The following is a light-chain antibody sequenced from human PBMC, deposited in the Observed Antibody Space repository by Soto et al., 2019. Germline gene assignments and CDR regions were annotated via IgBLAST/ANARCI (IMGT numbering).Light chain of an antibody. Sequence: DIQMTQSPSTLSASIGDRVTITCRASQSISKWLAWYQQKPGKVPKLLIYHASSLQSGVPSRFSGSGSGSEFTLTISSLQADDLATYHCQQYESYWTFGQGTKVDIK. CDR3: QQYESYWT. J-gene: IGKJ1*01. CDR2: HAS. V-gene: IGKV1-5*01. CDR1: QSISKW.